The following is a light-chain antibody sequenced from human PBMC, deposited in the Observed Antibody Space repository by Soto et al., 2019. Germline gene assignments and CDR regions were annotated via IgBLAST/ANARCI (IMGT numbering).Light chain of an antibody. CDR1: SSDVGSYNL. CDR3: CSYAGNSNYV. V-gene: IGLV2-23*01. Sequence: QSVLTQPASVSGSPGQSITISCTGTSSDVGSYNLVSWYQQHPGKAPKLMIFEGSKRPSGVSNRFSGSKSGNTASLTISGLQAEDEAVYYCCSYAGNSNYVFGTGTKVTVL. J-gene: IGLJ1*01. CDR2: EGS.